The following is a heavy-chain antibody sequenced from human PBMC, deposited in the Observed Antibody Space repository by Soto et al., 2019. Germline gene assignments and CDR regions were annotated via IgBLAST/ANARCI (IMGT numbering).Heavy chain of an antibody. Sequence: QVQLVQSGAEVKEPGASVKVSCKASGYTFTHYGFSWVRQAPGQGLEWLAWTSADNGDTNYAPKLQGRVTLTTDTSTGTAYMELRSLRSDDTAVYYCARDGRGTCTSSICYYFDYWGQGTLVTVSS. CDR3: ARDGRGTCTSSICYYFDY. V-gene: IGHV1-18*04. D-gene: IGHD2-2*01. J-gene: IGHJ4*02. CDR1: GYTFTHYG. CDR2: TSADNGDT.